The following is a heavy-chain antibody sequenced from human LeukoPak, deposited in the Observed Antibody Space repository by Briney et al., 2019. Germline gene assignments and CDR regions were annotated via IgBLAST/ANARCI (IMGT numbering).Heavy chain of an antibody. V-gene: IGHV3-23*01. J-gene: IGHJ3*02. D-gene: IGHD4-17*01. CDR1: GFTFSSYA. CDR2: ISGSGGST. CDR3: ANVDYGDVSAFDI. Sequence: GGSLRLSCAASGFTFSSYAMSWVRQAPGKGLEWVSAISGSGGSTYYADSVKGRFTISRDNSKNTLYLQMNSLRAEDTAVYYCANVDYGDVSAFDIWGQGTMVTVSS.